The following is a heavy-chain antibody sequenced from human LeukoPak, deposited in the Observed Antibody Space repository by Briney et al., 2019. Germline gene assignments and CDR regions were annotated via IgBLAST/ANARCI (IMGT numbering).Heavy chain of an antibody. CDR1: GGSISSSSYY. J-gene: IGHJ5*02. Sequence: SETLSLTCTVSGGSISSSSYYWGWIRQPPGKGLEWIGSIYYSGSTYYNPSLKSRVTISVDTSKNQFSLKLSSVTAADTAVYYCARHAYYGSGPGKWFDPWGQGTLVTVSS. V-gene: IGHV4-39*01. CDR2: IYYSGST. D-gene: IGHD3-10*01. CDR3: ARHAYYGSGPGKWFDP.